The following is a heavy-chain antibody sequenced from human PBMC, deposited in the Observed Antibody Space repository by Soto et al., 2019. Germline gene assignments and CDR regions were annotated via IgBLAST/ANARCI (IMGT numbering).Heavy chain of an antibody. J-gene: IGHJ4*02. D-gene: IGHD5-18*01. CDR2: IIPIFGTA. V-gene: IGHV1-69*13. Sequence: SVKVSCKASGGTFSSYAISWVRQAPGQGLEWMGGIIPIFGTANYAQKFKGRVTITADESTSTAYMELSSLRSEDTAVYYCTRDWNTAMEKGGNYWGQGTLVTVSS. CDR1: GGTFSSYA. CDR3: TRDWNTAMEKGGNY.